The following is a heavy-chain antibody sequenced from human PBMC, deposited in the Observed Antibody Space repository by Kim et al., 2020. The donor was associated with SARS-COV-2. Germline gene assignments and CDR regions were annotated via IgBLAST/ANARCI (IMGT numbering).Heavy chain of an antibody. CDR2: T. V-gene: IGHV3-73*01. J-gene: IGHJ4*02. D-gene: IGHD6-19*01. CDR3: TRGSGSPLFDY. Sequence: TAYAASVKGRFTISRDDSKNTAYLQMNSLKTEDTAVYYCTRGSGSPLFDYWGQGTLVTVSS.